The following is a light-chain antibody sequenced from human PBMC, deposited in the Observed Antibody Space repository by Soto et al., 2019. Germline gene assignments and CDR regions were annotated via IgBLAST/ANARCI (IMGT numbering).Light chain of an antibody. Sequence: DIQMTQSPSPLSASVGDRVTITCRASQSISSWLAWYQQKPGKAPKLLNYDASSLESRVPSRFSGSGSGTEFTLTISSLQPDDFATYYCQQYNSYSYTFGQRTKLEIK. V-gene: IGKV1-5*01. CDR3: QQYNSYSYT. CDR2: DAS. J-gene: IGKJ2*01. CDR1: QSISSW.